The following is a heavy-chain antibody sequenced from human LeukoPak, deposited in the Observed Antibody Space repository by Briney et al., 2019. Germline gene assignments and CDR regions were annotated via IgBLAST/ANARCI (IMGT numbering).Heavy chain of an antibody. CDR3: ASFYYYDSSGYYYYYFDY. D-gene: IGHD3-22*01. CDR2: INHSGST. J-gene: IGHJ4*02. CDR1: GGSFSGYY. Sequence: SETLSLTCAVYGGSFSGYYWSWIRQPPGKGLEWIGEINHSGSTNYNPSLKSRVTISVDTSKNQFSLKLSSVTAADTAVYYCASFYYYDSSGYYYYYFDYWGQGTLVTVSS. V-gene: IGHV4-34*01.